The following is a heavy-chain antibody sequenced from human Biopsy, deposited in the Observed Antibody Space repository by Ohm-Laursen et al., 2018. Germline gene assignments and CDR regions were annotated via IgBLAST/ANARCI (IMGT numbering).Heavy chain of an antibody. V-gene: IGHV4-4*07. CDR3: AREGLGGDNRRYKGLDV. Sequence: VTLSLTCSVSGHSLSSDYWTWIPRPAGQGLVWIGRIYGSGSTNYNPSLRGRVTLSGDTSKNQVPLRLRSVTAADTAVYSCAREGLGGDNRRYKGLDVWGQGATVIVSS. J-gene: IGHJ6*02. CDR2: IYGSGST. D-gene: IGHD1-14*01. CDR1: GHSLSSDY.